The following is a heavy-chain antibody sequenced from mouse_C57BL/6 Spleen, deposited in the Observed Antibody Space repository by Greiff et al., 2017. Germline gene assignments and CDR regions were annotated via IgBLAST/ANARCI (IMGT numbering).Heavy chain of an antibody. Sequence: VQLQQSGAELVKPGASVKISCKASGYAFSSYWMNWVKQRPGKGLEWIGQIYPGDGDTTYNGKFKGKATLTADKSTSTAYMQLSSLTSEDSAVYFCARGEAYGPFAYWGQGTLVTVSA. J-gene: IGHJ3*01. V-gene: IGHV1-80*01. CDR3: ARGEAYGPFAY. D-gene: IGHD1-1*02. CDR1: GYAFSSYW. CDR2: IYPGDGDT.